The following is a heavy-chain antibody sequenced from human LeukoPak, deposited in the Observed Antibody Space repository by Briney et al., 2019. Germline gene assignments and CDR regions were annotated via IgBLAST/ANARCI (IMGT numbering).Heavy chain of an antibody. CDR3: TRDLGATLTGNHYYYMDV. CDR1: GFTVGDYA. D-gene: IGHD3-9*01. V-gene: IGHV3-49*04. J-gene: IGHJ6*03. CDR2: IRSKTYRGTT. Sequence: GGSLRLSCTVSGFTVGDYAVNWVRQASGKGLEWIGFIRSKTYRGTTEYAASVKGRFTISRDDSKNIAYLQMNSLKTEDTAVYFCTRDLGATLTGNHYYYMDVWGKGTTVTISS.